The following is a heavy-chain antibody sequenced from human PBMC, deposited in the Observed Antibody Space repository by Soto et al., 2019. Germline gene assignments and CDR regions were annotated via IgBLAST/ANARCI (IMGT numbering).Heavy chain of an antibody. CDR1: GFTFSSYV. CDR2: ISAGGDST. D-gene: IGHD3-16*01. CDR3: AKACVSTMLALLIDAFDI. V-gene: IGHV3-23*01. J-gene: IGHJ3*02. Sequence: EVQLLESGGCLVQPGVSLRLSCEASGFTFSSYVMSWVRQAPGKGLECVSPISAGGDSTYSADSVKCRFTISRENSKNTLYMQMKSLRAEDTAIYYCAKACVSTMLALLIDAFDIWGQGTMVTVSP.